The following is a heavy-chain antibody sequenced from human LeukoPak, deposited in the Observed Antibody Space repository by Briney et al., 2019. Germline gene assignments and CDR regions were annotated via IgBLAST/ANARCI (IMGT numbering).Heavy chain of an antibody. D-gene: IGHD3-22*01. CDR1: GGTFSSYA. CDR2: ISAYNGNT. CDR3: ARGPRPRMIVVVNLDY. Sequence: GASVKVSFKASGGTFSSYAISWVRQPPGQGLEWMGGISAYNGNTNYAQKLQGRVTMTTDTSTSTAYMELRSLRSDDTAVYYCARGPRPRMIVVVNLDYWGQGTLVTVSS. J-gene: IGHJ4*02. V-gene: IGHV1-18*01.